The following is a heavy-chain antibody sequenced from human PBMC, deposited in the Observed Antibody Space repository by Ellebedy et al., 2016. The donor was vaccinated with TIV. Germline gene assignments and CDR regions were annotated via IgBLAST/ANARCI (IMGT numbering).Heavy chain of an antibody. CDR1: GGSFSGYY. Sequence: MPGGSLRLSCAVYGGSFSGYYWSWIRQPAGKGLEWIGRIYTSGSTNYNPSLQSRVTMSVDTSKNQFSLKLSSVTAADTAVYYCAGGYSSGWTDYWGQGTLVTVSS. CDR3: AGGYSSGWTDY. V-gene: IGHV4-59*10. J-gene: IGHJ4*02. D-gene: IGHD6-19*01. CDR2: IYTSGST.